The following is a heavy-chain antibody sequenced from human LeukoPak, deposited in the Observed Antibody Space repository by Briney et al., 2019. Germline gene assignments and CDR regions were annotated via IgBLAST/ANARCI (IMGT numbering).Heavy chain of an antibody. CDR1: GYTFTGYY. V-gene: IGHV1-2*02. Sequence: ASVKVSCKASGYTFTGYYMHWVRQAPGQGLEWMGWINPNSGGTNYAQKFQGRVTMTRDTSISTAYMELSRLRSGDTAVYYCARDLGIAARYFDYWGQGTLVTVSS. J-gene: IGHJ4*02. D-gene: IGHD6-6*01. CDR3: ARDLGIAARYFDY. CDR2: INPNSGGT.